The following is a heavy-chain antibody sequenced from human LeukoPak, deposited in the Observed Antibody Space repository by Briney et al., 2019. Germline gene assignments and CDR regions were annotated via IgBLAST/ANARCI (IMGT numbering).Heavy chain of an antibody. CDR1: GFTFSSYA. J-gene: IGHJ4*02. CDR3: ARGGAFGDRTNFFAS. D-gene: IGHD4-17*01. V-gene: IGHV3-33*01. CDR2: IWYDGSNK. Sequence: PGGSLSLSCAASGFTFSSYAMNWVRQAPGKGLEWVAVIWYDGSNKYYADSVKGRFTISRDNSKNTVYLPMNSLGTEDTAVYYCARGGAFGDRTNFFASWGQGILVTVSS.